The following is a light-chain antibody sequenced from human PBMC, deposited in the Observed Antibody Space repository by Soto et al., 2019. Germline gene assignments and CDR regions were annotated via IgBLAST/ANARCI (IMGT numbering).Light chain of an antibody. CDR2: DAS. J-gene: IGKJ1*01. V-gene: IGKV3-20*01. Sequence: LTPSPGTLSLSPGAIATLSCRASQSMANNYLTWYQQKPGQAPRVLIYDASTRATGIPDRFSGSGSGTDFTLTISRLEPEDFAVYYCQQDGSSPWTFGQGTKVDIK. CDR1: QSMANNY. CDR3: QQDGSSPWT.